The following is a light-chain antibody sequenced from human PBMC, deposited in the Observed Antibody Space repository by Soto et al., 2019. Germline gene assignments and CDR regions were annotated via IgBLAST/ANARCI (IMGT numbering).Light chain of an antibody. V-gene: IGLV2-8*01. J-gene: IGLJ1*01. CDR2: EVS. Sequence: QSVLTQPPSASGSPGQSVTISCTGTRSDVGGYNYVSWYQQHPGKAPKLVIYEVSKRPSGVPDRFSGSKSGNTASMTVSGFYSLDVVDYSCSSYAGSNIFGVFGTGTKVTV. CDR3: SSYAGSNIFGV. CDR1: RSDVGGYNY.